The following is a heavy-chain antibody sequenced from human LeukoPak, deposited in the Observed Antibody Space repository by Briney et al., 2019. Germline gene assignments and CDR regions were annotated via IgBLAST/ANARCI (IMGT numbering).Heavy chain of an antibody. CDR3: ARGAYSSSWSNFDY. V-gene: IGHV3-30*04. D-gene: IGHD6-13*01. Sequence: GGSLRLSCAASGFTFSSYAMHWVRQAPGKGLEWVAVISYDGSNKYYADSVKGRFTISRDNSKNTLYLQMNSLRAEDTAAYYCARGAYSSSWSNFDYWGQGTLVTVSS. J-gene: IGHJ4*02. CDR1: GFTFSSYA. CDR2: ISYDGSNK.